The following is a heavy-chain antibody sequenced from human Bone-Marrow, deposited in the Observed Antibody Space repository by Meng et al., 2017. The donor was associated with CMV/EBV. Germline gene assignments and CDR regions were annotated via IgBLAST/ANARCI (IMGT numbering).Heavy chain of an antibody. D-gene: IGHD4-23*01. CDR1: GYSFTDFG. V-gene: IGHV1-18*01. CDR2: ISAYNGQK. CDR3: VRDLGSTPAIFFDY. Sequence: ASVKVSCKASGYSFTDFGVSWVRQAPGQGLEWMGWISAYNGQKNYAQKFQGRVTMTTDTSTNTAYMDLRSLRSDDTAVYYCVRDLGSTPAIFFDYWGQGTLVTVPS. J-gene: IGHJ4*02.